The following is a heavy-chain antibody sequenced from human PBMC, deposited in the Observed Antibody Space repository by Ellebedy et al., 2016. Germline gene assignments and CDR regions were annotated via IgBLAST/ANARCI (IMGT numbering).Heavy chain of an antibody. CDR2: ISYDGSNK. CDR1: GFTFSSYA. Sequence: GGSLRLXXAASGFTFSSYAMHWVRQAPGKGLEWVAVISYDGSNKYYADSVKGRFTISRDKSKNTLYLQMNSLRAEDTAVYYCARGGGFYYYMDVWGKGTTVTVSS. D-gene: IGHD3-16*01. CDR3: ARGGGFYYYMDV. J-gene: IGHJ6*03. V-gene: IGHV3-30-3*01.